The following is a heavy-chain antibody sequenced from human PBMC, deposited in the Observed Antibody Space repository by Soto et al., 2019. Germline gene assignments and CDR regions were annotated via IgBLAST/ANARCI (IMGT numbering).Heavy chain of an antibody. CDR1: GFTVSSNY. V-gene: IGHV3-53*04. CDR2: IYSGGST. J-gene: IGHJ6*03. D-gene: IGHD2-21*01. CDR3: ARAHSVGYYYYYYMDV. Sequence: EVQLVESGGGLVQPGGSLRLSCAASGFTVSSNYMSWVRQAPGKGLEWVSVIYSGGSTYYADSVKRRFTISRHNSKNTLYLQMNSLRAEDTAVYYCARAHSVGYYYYYYMDVWGKGTTVTVSS.